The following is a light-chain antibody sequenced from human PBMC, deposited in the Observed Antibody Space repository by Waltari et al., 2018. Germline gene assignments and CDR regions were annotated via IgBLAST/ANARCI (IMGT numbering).Light chain of an antibody. CDR1: SRDIGGYDF. J-gene: IGLJ2*01. CDR3: CSYAGADTSVV. V-gene: IGLV2-11*01. Sequence: QSALTQPRSVSGSPGQSVTISCTGTSRDIGGYDFVSLYQQYPGQAPKLIIYDVNKRPPGVPDRFSGSKSGNTASLTISGLLNEDEADYYCCSYAGADTSVVFGGGTTLTVL. CDR2: DVN.